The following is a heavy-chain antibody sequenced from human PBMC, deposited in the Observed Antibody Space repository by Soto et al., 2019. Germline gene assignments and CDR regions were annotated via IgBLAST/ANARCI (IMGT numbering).Heavy chain of an antibody. CDR2: INPSGGST. Sequence: ASVKVSCKASGYTFTSYYMHWVRQAPGQGHEWMGIINPSGGSTSYAQKFQGRVTMTRDTSTSTVYMELSSLRSEDTAVYYCARDITIFGVVIQNYYGMDVWGQGTTVTVSS. J-gene: IGHJ6*02. CDR3: ARDITIFGVVIQNYYGMDV. CDR1: GYTFTSYY. V-gene: IGHV1-46*01. D-gene: IGHD3-3*01.